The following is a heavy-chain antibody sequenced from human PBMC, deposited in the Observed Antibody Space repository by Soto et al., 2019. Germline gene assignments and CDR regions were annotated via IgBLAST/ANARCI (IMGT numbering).Heavy chain of an antibody. CDR3: ARDSRTRYYYGSGSYYNPGSFDP. CDR1: GGSISSYY. Sequence: PSETLSLTCTVSGGSISSYYWSWIRQPAGKGLEWIGRTYTSGSTNYNPSLKSRVTMSVDTSKNQFSLKLSSVTAADTAVYYCARDSRTRYYYGSGSYYNPGSFDPWGQGTLVTVSS. V-gene: IGHV4-4*07. D-gene: IGHD3-10*01. CDR2: TYTSGST. J-gene: IGHJ5*02.